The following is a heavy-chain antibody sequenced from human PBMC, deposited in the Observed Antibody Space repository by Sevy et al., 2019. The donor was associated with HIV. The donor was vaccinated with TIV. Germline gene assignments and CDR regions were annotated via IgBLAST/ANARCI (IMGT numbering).Heavy chain of an antibody. Sequence: GGSLRLSCAASGFTFSSYAMHWVRQAPGKGLEWVAAISYDGSNKYYADSVKGRFTISRDNSKNTLYLQMNSLRAEDTAVYYCARESIVVVPAAVYYPYYFDYWGQGTLVTVSS. V-gene: IGHV3-30-3*01. CDR1: GFTFSSYA. CDR3: ARESIVVVPAAVYYPYYFDY. D-gene: IGHD2-2*01. CDR2: ISYDGSNK. J-gene: IGHJ4*02.